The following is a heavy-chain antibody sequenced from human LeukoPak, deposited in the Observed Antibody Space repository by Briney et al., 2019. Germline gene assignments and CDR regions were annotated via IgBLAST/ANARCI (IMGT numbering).Heavy chain of an antibody. D-gene: IGHD1-26*01. Sequence: GGSLRLSCAASGFTFSGSAMHWVRQASGKGLEWVGRIRSKANSYATAYAASVKGRFTISRDDSKNTAYLQMNSLKTEDTAVYYCAKGSGWEMSYYYYYMDVWGKGTTVTISS. CDR3: AKGSGWEMSYYYYYMDV. CDR1: GFTFSGSA. J-gene: IGHJ6*03. CDR2: IRSKANSYAT. V-gene: IGHV3-73*01.